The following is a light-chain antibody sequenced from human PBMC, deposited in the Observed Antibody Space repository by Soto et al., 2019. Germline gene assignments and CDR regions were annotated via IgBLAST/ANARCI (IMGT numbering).Light chain of an antibody. CDR3: QKYNSYLYT. Sequence: DIQMTQSPSTLSASVGDRVTITCRASQSISSWLAWYQQKPGKAPKLLIYKASSLESGVPSRFSGSGSGTEFTLTISSLQPDDFATYYCQKYNSYLYTFGQGTLLEIK. CDR2: KAS. V-gene: IGKV1-5*03. J-gene: IGKJ2*01. CDR1: QSISSW.